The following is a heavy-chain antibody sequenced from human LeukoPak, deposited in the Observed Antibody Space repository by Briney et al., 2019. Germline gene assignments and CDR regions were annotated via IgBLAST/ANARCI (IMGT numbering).Heavy chain of an antibody. CDR3: ATEPSVYATHY. CDR2: IYTSGST. CDR1: GGSISSYY. D-gene: IGHD5/OR15-5a*01. J-gene: IGHJ4*02. V-gene: IGHV4-4*07. Sequence: PSETLSLTCTVSGGSISSYYWSWIRQPAGKGLEWIGRIYTSGSTSYNPSLKSRVTISLDKSKNHFSLNLTSVTAADTAVYYCATEPSVYATHYWGQGSLVTVSS.